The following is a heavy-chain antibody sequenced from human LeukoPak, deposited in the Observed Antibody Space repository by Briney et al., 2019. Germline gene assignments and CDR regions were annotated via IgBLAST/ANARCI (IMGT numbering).Heavy chain of an antibody. V-gene: IGHV3-73*01. Sequence: GGSLRLSCAASGFTFSGSALHWVRQASGKGREWVGRIRSTANGYATAYAAAVKGRFTISRDDSKNTAYLQMDSLKTEDTAVYYCTGNYSGSGSYADFDYWGQGTLVTVSS. CDR1: GFTFSGSA. J-gene: IGHJ4*02. CDR3: TGNYSGSGSYADFDY. D-gene: IGHD3-10*01. CDR2: IRSTANGYAT.